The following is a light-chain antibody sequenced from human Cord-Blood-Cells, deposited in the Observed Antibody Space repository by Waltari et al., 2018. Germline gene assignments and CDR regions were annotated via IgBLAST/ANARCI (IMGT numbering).Light chain of an antibody. J-gene: IGLJ3*02. Sequence: QSVLTQPPSVSGAPGQRVTISCTGSSSNIGAGYDVHWYQQLPGTAPKPLIHGNRNRPSGVPDRFSGSKLGTSASLAITGLQAEDEADYYCQSYDSSLSGWVFGGGTKLTVL. V-gene: IGLV1-40*01. CDR2: GNR. CDR3: QSYDSSLSGWV. CDR1: SSNIGAGYD.